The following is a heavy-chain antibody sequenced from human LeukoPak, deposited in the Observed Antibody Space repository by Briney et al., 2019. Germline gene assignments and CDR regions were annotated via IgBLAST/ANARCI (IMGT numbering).Heavy chain of an antibody. CDR3: AKDLHVFTMIVVGLFDY. V-gene: IGHV3-21*04. J-gene: IGHJ4*02. Sequence: GGSLRLSCAASGFTFSSYSMNWVRQAPGKGLEWVSCISSSSSYIYYADSVKGRFTISRDNAKNSLYLQMNSLRAEDTAVYYCAKDLHVFTMIVVGLFDYWGQGTLVTVSS. CDR2: ISSSSSYI. CDR1: GFTFSSYS. D-gene: IGHD3-22*01.